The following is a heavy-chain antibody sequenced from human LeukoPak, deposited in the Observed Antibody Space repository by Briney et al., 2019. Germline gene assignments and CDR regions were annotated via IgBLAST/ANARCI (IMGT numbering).Heavy chain of an antibody. CDR1: GFTFSSYG. D-gene: IGHD2-2*01. CDR2: ISYDGSNK. V-gene: IGHV3-30*03. J-gene: IGHJ6*04. CDR3: ARRALRYCSSTSCPAQYYGVDV. Sequence: GGSLRLSCAASGFTFSSYGMHWVRQAPGKGLEWVAVISYDGSNKYYADSVKGRFTISRDNSKNTLYLQMNSLRAEDTAVYYCARRALRYCSSTSCPAQYYGVDVWGKGTTVTVSS.